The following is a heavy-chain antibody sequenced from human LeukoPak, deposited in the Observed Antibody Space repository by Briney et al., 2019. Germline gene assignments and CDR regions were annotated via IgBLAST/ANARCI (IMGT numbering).Heavy chain of an antibody. V-gene: IGHV3-21*01. Sequence: GGSLRLSCAASGFTFSSYSMNWVRQAPGKGLEWVSSISSSSSYIYYADSVKGRFTISRDNAKNSLYVQMNSLRAEDTAVYYCARSIHDYSNYKPIDYWGQGTLVTVSS. CDR1: GFTFSSYS. J-gene: IGHJ4*02. CDR3: ARSIHDYSNYKPIDY. D-gene: IGHD4-11*01. CDR2: ISSSSSYI.